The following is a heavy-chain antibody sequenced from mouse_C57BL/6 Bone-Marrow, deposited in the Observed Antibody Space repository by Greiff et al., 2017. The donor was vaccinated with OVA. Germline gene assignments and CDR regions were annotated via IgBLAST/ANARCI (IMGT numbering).Heavy chain of an antibody. CDR3: ARGEWFDY. CDR1: GYSFTDYY. J-gene: IGHJ3*01. CDR2: INPYNGGT. V-gene: IGHV1-19*01. Sequence: VQLQQSGPELVKPGASVKMSCKASGYSFTDYYMNWVKQSHGKSLEWIGVINPYNGGTSYNQKFKGKATLTVDKSSSTAYMELNSLTSEDSAVYYCARGEWFDYWGQGTLVTVSA.